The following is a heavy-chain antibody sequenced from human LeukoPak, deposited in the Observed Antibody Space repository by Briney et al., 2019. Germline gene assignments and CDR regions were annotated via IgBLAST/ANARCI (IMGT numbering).Heavy chain of an antibody. V-gene: IGHV1-3*03. D-gene: IGHD6-19*01. CDR3: ARGGKQWRGGNYFDS. J-gene: IGHJ4*02. CDR2: ITTGRGET. CDR1: VYTFTDYA. Sequence: GASVKVSCKASVYTFTDYALHWVRQAPGQSLEWMGWITTGRGETRYSQEFQRRITFTRDTSASTVYMDLSDLRSEDTAVYYCARGGKQWRGGNYFDSWGQGTLVAVSS.